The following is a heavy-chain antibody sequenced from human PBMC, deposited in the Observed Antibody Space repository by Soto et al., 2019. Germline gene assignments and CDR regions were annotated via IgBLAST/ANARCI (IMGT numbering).Heavy chain of an antibody. CDR2: IYYSGNT. V-gene: IGHV4-39*01. J-gene: IGHJ4*02. Sequence: SETLSLTCTVSGFSISGGTYFLGWVRQSPGKGLEWIGTIYYSGNTYYKPSLKSRVTISIDTSKNQFSLKLNSVTAADTAVYFCARHGRTSGSFSTSSVRTEFDYWGQGTLVTVSS. CDR1: GFSISGGTYF. D-gene: IGHD6-6*01. CDR3: ARHGRTSGSFSTSSVRTEFDY.